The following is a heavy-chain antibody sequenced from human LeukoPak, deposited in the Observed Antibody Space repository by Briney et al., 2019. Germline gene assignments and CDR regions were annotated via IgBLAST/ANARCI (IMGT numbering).Heavy chain of an antibody. Sequence: GESLQISCTGSGYSFPNFWIGWVRQLPGKGLEWMGLIYPDDSDTTYSPSFQGQVTMSVDKSITSAYLRWGSLKASDTAMYYCARYARLHRPFDIWGQGTMVTVSS. V-gene: IGHV5-51*01. CDR3: ARYARLHRPFDI. J-gene: IGHJ3*02. CDR1: GYSFPNFW. CDR2: IYPDDSDT. D-gene: IGHD2-21*02.